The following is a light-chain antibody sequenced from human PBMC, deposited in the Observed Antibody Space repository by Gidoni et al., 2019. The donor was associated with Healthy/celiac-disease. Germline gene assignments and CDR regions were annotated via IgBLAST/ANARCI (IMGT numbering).Light chain of an antibody. CDR1: QSVSSSY. Sequence: EIVLTQSPGTLSLSPGERATLSCRASQSVSSSYLAWYQQKHGQAPRLLIYGASSRATGIPRFSGSWSGTDFTLTISRLEPEDFAVYYCQQYGSSPITFGQGTRLEIK. CDR2: GAS. V-gene: IGKV3-20*01. J-gene: IGKJ5*01. CDR3: QQYGSSPIT.